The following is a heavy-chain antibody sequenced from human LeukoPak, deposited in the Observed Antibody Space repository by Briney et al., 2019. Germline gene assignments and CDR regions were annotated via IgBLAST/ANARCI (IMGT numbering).Heavy chain of an antibody. CDR1: GGSISSYY. CDR3: ARGRGYSGYDSPLYYYYGMDV. Sequence: SETLSLTCTVSGGSISSYYWSWIRQPPGKGLEWIGYIYYSGSTNYNPSLKSRVTISVDTFKNQFSLKLSSVTAADTAVYYCARGRGYSGYDSPLYYYYGMDVWGQGTTVTVSS. CDR2: IYYSGST. V-gene: IGHV4-59*01. D-gene: IGHD5-12*01. J-gene: IGHJ6*02.